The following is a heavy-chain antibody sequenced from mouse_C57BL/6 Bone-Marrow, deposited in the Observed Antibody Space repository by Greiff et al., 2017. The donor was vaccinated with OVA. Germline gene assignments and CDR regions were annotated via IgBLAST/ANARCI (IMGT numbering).Heavy chain of an antibody. CDR2: IYPRSGNT. V-gene: IGHV1-81*01. CDR1: GYTFTSYG. J-gene: IGHJ2*01. CDR3: ARGDYYGSSYDY. D-gene: IGHD1-1*01. Sequence: VQLQQSGAELARPGASVKLSCKASGYTFTSYGISWVKQRTGQGLEWIGGIYPRSGNTYYNEKFKGKATLTADKSSSTAYMELRSLTSEDSAVYFCARGDYYGSSYDYRGQGTTLTVSS.